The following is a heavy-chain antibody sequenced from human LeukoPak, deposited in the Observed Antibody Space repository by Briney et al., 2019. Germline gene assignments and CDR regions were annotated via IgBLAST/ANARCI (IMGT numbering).Heavy chain of an antibody. CDR1: GFTFSSYA. Sequence: GGSLRLSCAASGFTFSSYAMSWVRQAPGKGLEWVSAISGSGGSTHYADSVKGRFTISRDNSKNTLYLQMNSLRAEDTAVYYRAEGAYFDWLLRGYFDYWGQGTLVTVSS. CDR3: AEGAYFDWLLRGYFDY. J-gene: IGHJ4*02. V-gene: IGHV3-23*01. CDR2: ISGSGGST. D-gene: IGHD3-9*01.